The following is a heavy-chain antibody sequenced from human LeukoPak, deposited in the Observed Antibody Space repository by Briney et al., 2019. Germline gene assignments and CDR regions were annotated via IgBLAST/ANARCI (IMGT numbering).Heavy chain of an antibody. Sequence: PGGSLRLSCAASGFTFSSYAMSWVRQAPGKGLEWVAVISYDGNTKYYADSVKGRFTISRDNSKNTLYLQMDSLRAEDTAVYCCAKIIAANLHSFDYWGQGTLVTVSS. V-gene: IGHV3-30*18. J-gene: IGHJ4*02. CDR2: ISYDGNTK. D-gene: IGHD6-25*01. CDR1: GFTFSSYA. CDR3: AKIIAANLHSFDY.